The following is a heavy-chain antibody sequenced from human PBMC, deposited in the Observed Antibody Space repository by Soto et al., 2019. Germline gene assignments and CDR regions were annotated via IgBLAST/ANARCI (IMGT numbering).Heavy chain of an antibody. J-gene: IGHJ4*02. V-gene: IGHV3-48*03. CDR3: LSYSSTTLCNRGATRTVDY. CDR2: ISSGGSTV. CDR1: RFTFSTYE. Sequence: GGSLRLSCVASRFTFSTYEMHWVRQAPGKGLEWVSYISSGGSTVYYADSVKGRFTISRDNTRNSLYLQMNSLGDEDTALYYCLSYSSTTLCNRGATRTVDYWGQGTLVTVSS. D-gene: IGHD2-2*02.